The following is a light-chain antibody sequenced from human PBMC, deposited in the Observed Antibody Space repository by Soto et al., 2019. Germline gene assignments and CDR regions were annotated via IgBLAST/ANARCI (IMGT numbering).Light chain of an antibody. Sequence: EIQMTQSPSSLSASVGDRVTITCQASQDINNYLNWYQQKPGKAPKLLIYDASNLQTGVPSRFSGSGSGTDFTFTIDSLQPEDIATYYCQQYNGYMVTFGPGTKVDIK. CDR2: DAS. J-gene: IGKJ3*01. CDR3: QQYNGYMVT. V-gene: IGKV1-33*01. CDR1: QDINNY.